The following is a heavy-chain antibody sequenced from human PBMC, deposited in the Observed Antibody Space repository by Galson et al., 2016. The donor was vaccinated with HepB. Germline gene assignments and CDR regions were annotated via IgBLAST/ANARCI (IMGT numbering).Heavy chain of an antibody. D-gene: IGHD1-1*01. J-gene: IGHJ4*02. CDR2: IWFDGSNK. V-gene: IGHV3-33*01. CDR1: GFTFSSYG. Sequence: SLRLSCAASGFTFSSYGMHWVRQAPGKGLEWVAVIWFDGSNKYYADSVKGRFTISRDNSKNTLYLQMNSLRAEDTAVYYCARPEDGRLVHPTAYWGQGTLVTVSS. CDR3: ARPEDGRLVHPTAY.